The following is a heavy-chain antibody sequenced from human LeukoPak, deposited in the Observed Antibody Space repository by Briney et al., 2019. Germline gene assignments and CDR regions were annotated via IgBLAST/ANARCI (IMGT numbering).Heavy chain of an antibody. Sequence: GGSLKLSCAASGFTFSGCYMHWVRQASGKGLEWVGLIRSKPNSYTTVYAASVQGRFTISRDDSKNTAYLQMNSLKAEDTAVYYCTRQDCSGGSCSYVDYWGQGTLVTVSS. D-gene: IGHD2-15*01. CDR2: IRSKPNSYTT. CDR3: TRQDCSGGSCSYVDY. V-gene: IGHV3-73*01. CDR1: GFTFSGCY. J-gene: IGHJ4*02.